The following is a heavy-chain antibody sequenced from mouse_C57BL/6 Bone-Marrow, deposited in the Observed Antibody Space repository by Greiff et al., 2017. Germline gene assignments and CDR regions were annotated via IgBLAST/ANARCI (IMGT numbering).Heavy chain of an antibody. CDR1: GYTFTDYN. Sequence: EVQLQQSGPELVKPGASVKIPCKASGYTFTDYNMDWVKQSHGKSLEWIGDINPNNGGTIYNQKFKGKATLTVDKSSSTAYMELRSLTSEDTAVYYCARWSSGYVGFDYWGQGTTLTVSS. V-gene: IGHV1-18*01. J-gene: IGHJ2*01. CDR3: ARWSSGYVGFDY. D-gene: IGHD3-2*02. CDR2: INPNNGGT.